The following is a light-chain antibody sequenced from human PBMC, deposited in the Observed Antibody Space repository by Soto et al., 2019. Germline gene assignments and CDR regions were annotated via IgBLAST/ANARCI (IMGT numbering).Light chain of an antibody. CDR1: SSDVGGYNY. CDR2: EVS. J-gene: IGLJ3*02. V-gene: IGLV2-14*01. CDR3: PSYTSSSTRV. Sequence: QSALTQPASVSGSPGQSITISCTGTSSDVGGYNYVSWYQQHPGKAPKLMIYEVSNRPSGVPNRFSGSKSGNTASLAISGLQAEDEADYYCPSYTSSSTRVFGGGTKLTVL.